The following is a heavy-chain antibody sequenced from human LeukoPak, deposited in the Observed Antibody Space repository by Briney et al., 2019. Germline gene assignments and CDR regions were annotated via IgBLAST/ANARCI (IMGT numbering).Heavy chain of an antibody. V-gene: IGHV1-46*01. CDR1: GYTFTSYY. CDR2: INPSGGST. CDR3: ARDLARLRIDY. J-gene: IGHJ4*02. Sequence: ATVKVSCKASGYTFTSYYMHWVRQAPGQGLEWMGIINPSGGSTSYAQKFQGRVTMTRDTSTSTVYMELSSLRSEDTAVYYCARDLARLRIDYWGQGTLVTVSS.